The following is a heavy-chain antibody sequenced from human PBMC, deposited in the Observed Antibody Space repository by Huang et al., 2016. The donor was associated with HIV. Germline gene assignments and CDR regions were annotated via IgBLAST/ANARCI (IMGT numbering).Heavy chain of an antibody. Sequence: QLQLVQSGGGVFQPVRSLRLSCVASGFTFSDYGIHWVRRPPGGVLEWVVVISNDGRNKYYADSVKGRFTIFRDNSKSTLYLKMNSMRAEDTAVYYCAKTYYYDSGGYDAFDVWGQGTMVTVSS. D-gene: IGHD3-22*01. J-gene: IGHJ3*01. CDR3: AKTYYYDSGGYDAFDV. CDR1: GFTFSDYG. CDR2: ISNDGRNK. V-gene: IGHV3-30*18.